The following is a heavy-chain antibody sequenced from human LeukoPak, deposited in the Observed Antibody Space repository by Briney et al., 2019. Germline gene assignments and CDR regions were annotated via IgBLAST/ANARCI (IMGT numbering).Heavy chain of an antibody. J-gene: IGHJ5*02. CDR1: GGSISSYY. Sequence: SETLPLTCTVSGGSISSYYWSWIRQPPGKGLEWIGYIYYSGSTNYNPSLKSRVTISVDTSKNQFSLKLSSVTAADTAVYYCASLISGALGVWFDPWGQGTLVTVSS. CDR2: IYYSGST. V-gene: IGHV4-59*08. CDR3: ASLISGALGVWFDP. D-gene: IGHD3-3*01.